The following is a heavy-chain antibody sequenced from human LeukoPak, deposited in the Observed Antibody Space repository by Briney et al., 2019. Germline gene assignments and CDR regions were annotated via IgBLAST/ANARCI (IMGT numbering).Heavy chain of an antibody. CDR2: INWNGSIT. D-gene: IGHD6-19*01. CDR3: ARLFSAGPGQWLVPKAFFDY. V-gene: IGHV3-20*04. Sequence: GGSLRLSCAASGFIFDDYGMSWVRQAPGKGLEWVSGINWNGSITGYADSVKGRFTISRDNAKNSLYLQVNSLRAEDTALYYCARLFSAGPGQWLVPKAFFDYWGQGTLVTVSS. CDR1: GFIFDDYG. J-gene: IGHJ4*02.